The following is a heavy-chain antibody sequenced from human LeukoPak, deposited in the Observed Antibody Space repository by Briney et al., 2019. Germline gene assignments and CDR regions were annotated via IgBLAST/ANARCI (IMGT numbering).Heavy chain of an antibody. Sequence: GGSLRLSCAASGFTFSNYGMHWVRQAPGKGLEWAAVISPDGTDTYYSDPVKGRFTISRDNSQNTLYLQMNSLRAEDTAVYYCAKARAGDITAAFNYWGQGTLVTVSS. V-gene: IGHV3-30*18. CDR2: ISPDGTDT. D-gene: IGHD6-13*01. CDR3: AKARAGDITAAFNY. CDR1: GFTFSNYG. J-gene: IGHJ4*02.